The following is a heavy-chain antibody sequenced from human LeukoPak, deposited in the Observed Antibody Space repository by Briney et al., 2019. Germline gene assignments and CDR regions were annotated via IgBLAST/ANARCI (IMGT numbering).Heavy chain of an antibody. V-gene: IGHV1-8*01. J-gene: IGHJ4*02. CDR3: ARGAGRRYCSSTSCCFDY. CDR2: MNPNSGNT. CDR1: GYTFTSYD. D-gene: IGHD2-2*01. Sequence: ASVKVSCKASGYTFTSYDINWVRQATGQGLEWMGWMNPNSGNTGYAQKFQGRVTMTRNTSISTAYMELSSLRSEDTAVYYCARGAGRRYCSSTSCCFDYWGQGTLVTVSP.